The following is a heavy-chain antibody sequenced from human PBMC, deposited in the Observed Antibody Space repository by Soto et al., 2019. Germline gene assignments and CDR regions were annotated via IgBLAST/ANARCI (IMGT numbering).Heavy chain of an antibody. Sequence: GYTFTSYAMHWVRQAPGQRLEWMGWINAGNGNTKYSQKFQGRVTITRDTSASTAYMELSSLRSEDTAVYYCARSIVVVTALDYWGQGTLVTVSS. CDR1: GYTFTSYA. V-gene: IGHV1-3*01. D-gene: IGHD2-21*02. J-gene: IGHJ4*02. CDR2: INAGNGNT. CDR3: ARSIVVVTALDY.